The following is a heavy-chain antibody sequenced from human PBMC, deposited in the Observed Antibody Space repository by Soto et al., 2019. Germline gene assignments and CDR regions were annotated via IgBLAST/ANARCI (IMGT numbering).Heavy chain of an antibody. CDR2: ISISKGKT. Sequence: QVQLVQSGAEVKRPGASVKVSCKASGYTFLNYDVAWVRRAPGQGLEWLGWISISKGKTYYEQRLQGRVTMTTDTATTTAYKEVTSLRSDDTAVYFCGRKGYIGNCGLDVWGQGTTVTVSS. V-gene: IGHV1-18*01. D-gene: IGHD5-12*01. CDR1: GYTFLNYD. J-gene: IGHJ6*02. CDR3: GRKGYIGNCGLDV.